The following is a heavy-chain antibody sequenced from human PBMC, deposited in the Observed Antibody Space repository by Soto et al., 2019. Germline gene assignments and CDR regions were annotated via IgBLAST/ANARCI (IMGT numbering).Heavy chain of an antibody. CDR3: ARDLVPGYTGFSDY. D-gene: IGHD5-12*01. J-gene: IGHJ4*02. Sequence: QVQLVQSGAEVKKPGASVKVSCKTSGYTFSNYGINWVRQAPGQGRVWMGWISAYNGNTNFAQKLQGRVSLTTDTSSTTAYMELRSLTSDDTAVYYCARDLVPGYTGFSDYWGQGTLVTVSS. CDR2: ISAYNGNT. CDR1: GYTFSNYG. V-gene: IGHV1-18*01.